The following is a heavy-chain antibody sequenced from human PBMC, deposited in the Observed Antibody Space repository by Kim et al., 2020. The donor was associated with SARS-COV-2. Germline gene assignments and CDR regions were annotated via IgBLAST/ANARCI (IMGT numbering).Heavy chain of an antibody. CDR3: ARDLPFVSSGYEFTRGPKYYFDY. J-gene: IGHJ4*02. Sequence: ASVKVSCKASGYTFTSYYMHWVRQAPGQGLEWMGIINPSGGSTSYAQKFQGRVTMTRDTSTSTVYMELSSLRSEDTAVYYCARDLPFVSSGYEFTRGPKYYFDYWGQGTLVTVSS. CDR2: INPSGGST. D-gene: IGHD3-22*01. V-gene: IGHV1-46*01. CDR1: GYTFTSYY.